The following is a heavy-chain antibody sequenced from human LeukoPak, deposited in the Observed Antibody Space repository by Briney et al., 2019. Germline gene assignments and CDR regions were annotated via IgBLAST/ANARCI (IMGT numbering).Heavy chain of an antibody. CDR2: ISYDGSNK. J-gene: IGHJ4*02. CDR1: GFTFSSYG. CDR3: AKDLSNSPRIDY. D-gene: IGHD4-23*01. V-gene: IGHV3-30*18. Sequence: GGSLRLSCAASGFTFSSYGMHWVRQAPGKGLEWVAVISYDGSNKYYADSVKGRFTISRDNSKNTLYLQMNSLRAEDTAVYYCAKDLSNSPRIDYWGQGTLVTVSS.